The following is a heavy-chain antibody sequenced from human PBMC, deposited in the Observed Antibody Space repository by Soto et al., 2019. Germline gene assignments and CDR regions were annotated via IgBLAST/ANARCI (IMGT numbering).Heavy chain of an antibody. V-gene: IGHV4-31*03. Sequence: PSETLSLTCTVSGGSISSGGYYWSWIRQHPGKGLEWIGYIYYSGSTYYNPSLRSRVTISVDTSKNQFSLKLSSVTAADTAVYYCAIHGSGIYYNGYWGQGILVTVSS. CDR2: IYYSGST. J-gene: IGHJ4*02. D-gene: IGHD3-10*01. CDR1: GGSISSGGYY. CDR3: AIHGSGIYYNGY.